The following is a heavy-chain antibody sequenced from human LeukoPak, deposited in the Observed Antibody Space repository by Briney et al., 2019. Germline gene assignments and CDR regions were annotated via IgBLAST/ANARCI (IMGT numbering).Heavy chain of an antibody. CDR2: IWYDGSNK. J-gene: IGHJ6*02. CDR1: GFTFSSYG. D-gene: IGHD2-21*02. Sequence: GGSLRLSCAASGFTFSSYGMHWVRHAPGKGLEWGAVIWYDGSNKYYADSVKGRFTISRDNSKNTLYLQMNSLRAEDTAVYYCARDILSAYCGGDCYPLNGMDVWGQGTTVTVSS. CDR3: ARDILSAYCGGDCYPLNGMDV. V-gene: IGHV3-33*01.